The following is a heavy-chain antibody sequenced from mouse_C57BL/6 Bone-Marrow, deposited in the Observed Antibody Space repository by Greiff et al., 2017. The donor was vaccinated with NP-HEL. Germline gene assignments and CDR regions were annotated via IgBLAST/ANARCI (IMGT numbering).Heavy chain of an antibody. CDR2: IYPVSGET. Sequence: VQLQQSGAELASPGASVTLSCKASGYTFTDHIMNWVKKRPGQGLEWIGRIYPVSGETNYNQQFMGKATFSVDRSSLTLYMVFHSLTSEDPAFYYCPTYYGSPYYAMDYWGQGTSVTVSS. D-gene: IGHD1-1*01. CDR3: PTYYGSPYYAMDY. J-gene: IGHJ4*01. V-gene: IGHV1-11*01. CDR1: GYTFTDHI.